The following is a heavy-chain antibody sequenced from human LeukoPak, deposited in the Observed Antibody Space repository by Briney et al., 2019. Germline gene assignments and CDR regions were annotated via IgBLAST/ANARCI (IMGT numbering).Heavy chain of an antibody. CDR1: GFIISTYT. CDR3: AGAWGRDRGKPDHFDY. Sequence: GGSLRLSCAASGFIISTYTMVWVRQAPGKGLEWVSSISTTSYYIYYADSMKGRFTISRDNAQNSLFLQMSSLRAEDTAIYYCAGAWGRDRGKPDHFDYWGLGTLVTVSS. D-gene: IGHD2-21*01. V-gene: IGHV3-21*01. J-gene: IGHJ4*02. CDR2: ISTTSYYI.